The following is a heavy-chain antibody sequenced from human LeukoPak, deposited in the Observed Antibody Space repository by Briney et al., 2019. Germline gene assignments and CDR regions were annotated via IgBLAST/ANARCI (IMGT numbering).Heavy chain of an antibody. V-gene: IGHV4-59*01. D-gene: IGHD3-10*01. CDR2: IYSSGTT. Sequence: KPSETLSLACAMSGGSFSSGYWSWIRQPPGKGLEWIGYIYSSGTTNNNPSLESRVTVSVDTPKTICSLKLTSVTAADAAVYFCARGDPAGLFDFWGQGHLVTVSS. CDR1: GGSFSSGY. J-gene: IGHJ4*02. CDR3: ARGDPAGLFDF.